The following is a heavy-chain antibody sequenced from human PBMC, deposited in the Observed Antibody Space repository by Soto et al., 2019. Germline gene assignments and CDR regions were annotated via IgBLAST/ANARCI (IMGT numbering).Heavy chain of an antibody. CDR2: ISSNGGST. CDR1: GFTFSSYA. D-gene: IGHD7-27*01. V-gene: IGHV3-64*01. CDR3: ARALGYAFDI. J-gene: IGHJ3*02. Sequence: EVQLVESGGGLVQPGGSLRLSCAASGFTFSSYAMHWVRQAPGKGLEYVSAISSNGGSTCYANSVKGRFTISRDNSKNTLYLQMGSLRAEDMAVYYCARALGYAFDIWGQGTMVTVSS.